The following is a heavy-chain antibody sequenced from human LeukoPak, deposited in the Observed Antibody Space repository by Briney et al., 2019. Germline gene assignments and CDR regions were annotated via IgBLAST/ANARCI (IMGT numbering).Heavy chain of an antibody. J-gene: IGHJ6*02. Sequence: PGGSLRLSCAASGFTFSSYAMSWVRQAPGKGLEWVSAISGSGGSTYYADSVKGRFTISRDNSKNTLYLQMGSLRAEDMAVYYCARASFGYNWNYYGMDVWGQGTTVTVSS. CDR3: ARASFGYNWNYYGMDV. CDR1: GFTFSSYA. D-gene: IGHD1-20*01. V-gene: IGHV3-23*01. CDR2: ISGSGGST.